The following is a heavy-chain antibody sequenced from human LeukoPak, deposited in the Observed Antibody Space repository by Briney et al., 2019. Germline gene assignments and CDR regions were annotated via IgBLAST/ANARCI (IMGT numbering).Heavy chain of an antibody. J-gene: IGHJ4*02. CDR2: INHSGST. CDR3: ARGLTRMVRGAPFDY. Sequence: SETLSLTCAVYGGSFSGYYWSWIRQPPGKGLEWIGEINHSGSTNYNPSLKSRVTISVDTSKNQFSLKLSSVSAADTAVYYCARGLTRMVRGAPFDYWGQGTLVTVSS. CDR1: GGSFSGYY. D-gene: IGHD3-10*01. V-gene: IGHV4-34*01.